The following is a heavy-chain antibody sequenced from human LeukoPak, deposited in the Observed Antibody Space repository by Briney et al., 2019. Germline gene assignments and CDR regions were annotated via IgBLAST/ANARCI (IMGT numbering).Heavy chain of an antibody. CDR2: IIPIFGTA. D-gene: IGHD6-13*01. V-gene: IGHV1-69*01. CDR1: GGTFSSYA. Sequence: SVKVSCTTSGGTFSSYAISWVRQAPGQGLEWMGGIIPIFGTANSPQKFQGRVTITADESTSTAYMELSSLRSEDTAVYYCARVGHSSSWYNFDYWGQGTLVTVSS. J-gene: IGHJ4*02. CDR3: ARVGHSSSWYNFDY.